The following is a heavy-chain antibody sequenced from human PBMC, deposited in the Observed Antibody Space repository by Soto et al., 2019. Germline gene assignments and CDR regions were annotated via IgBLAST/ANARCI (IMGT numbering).Heavy chain of an antibody. J-gene: IGHJ6*02. D-gene: IGHD2-2*01. CDR2: IIPIFGTP. CDR1: GGTFSRYA. Sequence: VQLVQSGAEVKRPGSSVKVSCKASGGTFSRYAISWVRQAPGQGLEWMVGIIPIFGTPNYAQKFQGRVTITADESTSTAYMELSSLRSEDTAVYYCARHVPAAGYYYGMDVWGQGTTVTVSS. CDR3: ARHVPAAGYYYGMDV. V-gene: IGHV1-69*12.